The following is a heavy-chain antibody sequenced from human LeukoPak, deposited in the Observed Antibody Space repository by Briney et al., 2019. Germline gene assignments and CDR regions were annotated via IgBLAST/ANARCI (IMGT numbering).Heavy chain of an antibody. Sequence: ASVKVSCTASGYTFTSYDINWVRQATGQGLEWMGWMNPNSGNTGYAQKFQGRATMTRNTSISTAYMELSSLRSEDTAVYYCARAPKRSRGYSYSCFDYWGQGTLVTVFS. CDR1: GYTFTSYD. V-gene: IGHV1-8*01. D-gene: IGHD5-18*01. CDR3: ARAPKRSRGYSYSCFDY. CDR2: MNPNSGNT. J-gene: IGHJ4*02.